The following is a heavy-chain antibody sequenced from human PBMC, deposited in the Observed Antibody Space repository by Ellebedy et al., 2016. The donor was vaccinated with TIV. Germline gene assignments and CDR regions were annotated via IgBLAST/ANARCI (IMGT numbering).Heavy chain of an antibody. Sequence: AASVKVSCKASGGTFSSYAISWVRQAPGQGLEWMGGIIPIFGTANYAQKFQGRVTITADESTSKAYMELSSLRSEDTAVYYCARGGPYYDYVWGSYRRESFDYWGQGTLVTVSS. J-gene: IGHJ4*02. D-gene: IGHD3-16*02. CDR1: GGTFSSYA. CDR3: ARGGPYYDYVWGSYRRESFDY. V-gene: IGHV1-69*13. CDR2: IIPIFGTA.